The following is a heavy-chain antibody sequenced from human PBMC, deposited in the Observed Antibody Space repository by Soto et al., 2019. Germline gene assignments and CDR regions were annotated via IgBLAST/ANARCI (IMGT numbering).Heavy chain of an antibody. CDR1: GDSISSYY. Sequence: QVQLQESGPGLVKPSETLSLTCAVSGDSISSYYCMWIRQPPGKGLESIGYLYYGRSANYNPSLKTRVTLSVDTSTNQCTLTLSSMTAADTAVYYCALRSMAVVPEYWGQGTLVTVSS. V-gene: IGHV4-59*01. D-gene: IGHD3-22*01. CDR2: LYYGRSA. J-gene: IGHJ4*02. CDR3: ALRSMAVVPEY.